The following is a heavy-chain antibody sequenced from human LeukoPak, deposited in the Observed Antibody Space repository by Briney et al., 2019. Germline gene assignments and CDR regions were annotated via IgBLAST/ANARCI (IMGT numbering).Heavy chain of an antibody. CDR1: GFTFSSYA. Sequence: PGGSLRLSCAASGFTFSSYALSWVRQAPAKGLECVSVIYTDGTTYYADSVKGRFTISRDHSNNTLYLQMNSLRAEDTAMYYCARDFRRASDAFDIWGQGTMVTVSS. CDR3: ARDFRRASDAFDI. J-gene: IGHJ3*02. V-gene: IGHV3-53*01. CDR2: IYTDGTT.